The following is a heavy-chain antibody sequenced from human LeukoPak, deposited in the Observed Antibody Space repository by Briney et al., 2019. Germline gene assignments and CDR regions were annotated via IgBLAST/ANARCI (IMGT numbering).Heavy chain of an antibody. CDR1: GYTFTGYY. CDR2: INPNSGGT. D-gene: IGHD3-3*01. CDR3: ARDRVTYYDFWSGYSRRGNAFDI. J-gene: IGHJ3*02. Sequence: ASVKVPCKASGYTFTGYYMHWVRQAPGQGLEWMGWINPNSGGTTYAQKFQGRVTMTTDTSTSTAYMELRSLRSDDTAVYYCARDRVTYYDFWSGYSRRGNAFDIWGQGTMVTVSS. V-gene: IGHV1-2*02.